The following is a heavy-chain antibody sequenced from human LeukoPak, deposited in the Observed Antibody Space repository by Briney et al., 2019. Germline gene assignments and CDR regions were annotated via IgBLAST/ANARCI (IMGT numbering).Heavy chain of an antibody. CDR2: IKQDGSEK. CDR1: GFTFINSW. Sequence: TGGSLRLSCAASGFTFINSWMSWVRQAPGKGLEWVANIKQDGSEKYYVDSVEGRFTISRDNAKDSLSLQMNSLRGEDTAVYYCVRALGSPSADHWGQGTLVTVSS. V-gene: IGHV3-7*01. CDR3: VRALGSPSADH. D-gene: IGHD6-6*01. J-gene: IGHJ4*02.